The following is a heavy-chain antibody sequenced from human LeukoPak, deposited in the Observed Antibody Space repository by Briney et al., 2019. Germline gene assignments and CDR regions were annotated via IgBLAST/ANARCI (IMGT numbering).Heavy chain of an antibody. CDR3: ARGYYYDSSGYQGFDP. CDR1: GGFLSGYS. Sequence: SETLSLTCAVSGGFLSGYSWSWIRQPPGKGLEWIGEINHSGSTNYDPSLNSRVSISVDTSKNQFSLKLSSVTAADTAVDYCARGYYYDSSGYQGFDPWGQGTLVTVSS. J-gene: IGHJ5*02. V-gene: IGHV4-34*01. D-gene: IGHD3-22*01. CDR2: INHSGST.